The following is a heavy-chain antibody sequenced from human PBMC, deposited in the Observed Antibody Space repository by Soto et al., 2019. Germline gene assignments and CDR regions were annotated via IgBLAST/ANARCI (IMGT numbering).Heavy chain of an antibody. CDR1: GFTFSSSV. V-gene: IGHV3-23*01. CDR2: ITAIGVT. Sequence: PGGSLRLSCAASGFTFSSSVLSWVRQAPGKGLEYVSSITAIGVTYYADSMKGRFTISRDNSKNTLHLQLNSLRAEDTAVYYCAKREVAGTQYFDYWGQGTLVTVSS. J-gene: IGHJ4*02. CDR3: AKREVAGTQYFDY. D-gene: IGHD6-19*01.